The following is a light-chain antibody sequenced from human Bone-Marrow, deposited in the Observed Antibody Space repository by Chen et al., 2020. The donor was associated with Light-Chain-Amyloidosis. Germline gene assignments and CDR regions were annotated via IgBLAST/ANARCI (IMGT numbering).Light chain of an antibody. Sequence: EIVMTQSPATLSVSPGERATLSCRASQSVSSNLAWYQQKPGQAPRLLIYGASTRVTGIPARFSGSGSGTEFTLTISSLQSEDFAVYYCQQYYSSPWTFGQGTKVEIK. J-gene: IGKJ1*01. CDR2: GAS. CDR1: QSVSSN. V-gene: IGKV3-15*01. CDR3: QQYYSSPWT.